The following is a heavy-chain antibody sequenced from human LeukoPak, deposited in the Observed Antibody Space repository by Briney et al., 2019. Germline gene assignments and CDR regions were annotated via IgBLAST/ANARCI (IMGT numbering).Heavy chain of an antibody. CDR2: ISYDGSNK. J-gene: IGHJ4*02. Sequence: GALRLSCAASGFTFSSYAMHWVRQAPGKGLEWVAVISYDGSNKYYADSVKGRFTISRDNSKNTLYLQMNSLRAEDTAVYYCARGGGSSWPRAYFDYWGQGTLVTVSS. CDR3: ARGGGSSWPRAYFDY. V-gene: IGHV3-30-3*01. D-gene: IGHD6-13*01. CDR1: GFTFSSYA.